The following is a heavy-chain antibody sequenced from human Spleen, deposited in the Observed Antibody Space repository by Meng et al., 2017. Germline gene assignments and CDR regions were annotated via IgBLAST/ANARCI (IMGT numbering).Heavy chain of an antibody. V-gene: IGHV1-69*06. CDR3: ARDYNGSGSYYMGRYGMDV. Sequence: SVKVSCKASGGTFSSYAISWVRQAPGQGLEWMGGIIPIFGTANYAQKFQGRVTITADKSTSTAYMELSSLRSEDTAVYYCARDYNGSGSYYMGRYGMDVWGQGTTVTVSS. J-gene: IGHJ6*02. CDR1: GGTFSSYA. D-gene: IGHD3-10*01. CDR2: IIPIFGTA.